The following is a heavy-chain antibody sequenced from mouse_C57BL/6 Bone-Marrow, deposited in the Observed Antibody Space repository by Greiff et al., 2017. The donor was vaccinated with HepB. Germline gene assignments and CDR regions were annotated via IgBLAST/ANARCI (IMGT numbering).Heavy chain of an antibody. Sequence: EVKLVESGGGLVQPKGSLKLSCAASGFSFNTYAMNWVRQAPGKGLEWVARIRSKSNNYATYYADSVKDRFTISRDDSESMLYLQMNNLKTEDTAMYYCVSYYDYDGYYYAMDYWGQGTSVTVSS. CDR1: GFSFNTYA. J-gene: IGHJ4*01. CDR2: IRSKSNNYAT. D-gene: IGHD2-4*01. V-gene: IGHV10-1*01. CDR3: VSYYDYDGYYYAMDY.